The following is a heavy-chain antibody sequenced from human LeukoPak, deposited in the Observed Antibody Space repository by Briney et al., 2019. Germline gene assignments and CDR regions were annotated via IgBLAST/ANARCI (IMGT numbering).Heavy chain of an antibody. D-gene: IGHD3-16*01. CDR3: ARVTRLGAFDI. J-gene: IGHJ3*02. Sequence: GGSLRLSCAASGFTFSSYAMSWVRQAPGKGLEWVANIKQDGSEKYYVDSVKGRFTISRDNAKNSLYLQMSSLRAEDTAVYYCARVTRLGAFDIWGQGTMVTVSS. CDR2: IKQDGSEK. V-gene: IGHV3-7*05. CDR1: GFTFSSYA.